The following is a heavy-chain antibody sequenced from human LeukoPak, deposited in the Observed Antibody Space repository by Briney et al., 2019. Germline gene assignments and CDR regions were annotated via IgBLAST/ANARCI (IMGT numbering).Heavy chain of an antibody. Sequence: SETLSLTCTVSGGSISSSTYYWGWIRQPPGKGLEWIGSMFYSGSTYYNPSLKSRVTISVDTSNNQFSLRLSSVTAADTAVYYCASNLRYCSGGSCYSNDFWGQGTLVTISS. J-gene: IGHJ4*02. V-gene: IGHV4-39*01. CDR2: MFYSGST. D-gene: IGHD2-15*01. CDR1: GGSISSSTYY. CDR3: ASNLRYCSGGSCYSNDF.